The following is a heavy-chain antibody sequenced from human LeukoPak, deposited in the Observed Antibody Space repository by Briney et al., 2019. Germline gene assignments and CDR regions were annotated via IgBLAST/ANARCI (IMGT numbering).Heavy chain of an antibody. V-gene: IGHV4-34*01. CDR3: ARGSLWFGEDY. CDR2: INHSGST. CDR1: GGSFSGYY. D-gene: IGHD3-10*01. Sequence: SEALSLTCAVYGGSFSGYYWSWIRQPPGKGLEWIGEINHSGSTNYNPSLKSRVTISVDTSKNQFSLKLSSVTAADTAVYYCARGSLWFGEDYWGQGTLVTVSS. J-gene: IGHJ4*02.